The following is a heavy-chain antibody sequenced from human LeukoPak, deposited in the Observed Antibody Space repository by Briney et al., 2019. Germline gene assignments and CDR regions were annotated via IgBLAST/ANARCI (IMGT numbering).Heavy chain of an antibody. D-gene: IGHD3-22*01. CDR3: ARGYYDSSGYYLCGDY. J-gene: IGHJ4*02. CDR1: GGSVSSYY. Sequence: SETLSLTCTVSGGSVSSYYWSWIRQPPGKGLEWIGYIYYSGSTNYNPSLKSRVTISVDTSKNQFSLKLSSVTAADTAVYYCARGYYDSSGYYLCGDYWGQGTLDTVSS. CDR2: IYYSGST. V-gene: IGHV4-59*02.